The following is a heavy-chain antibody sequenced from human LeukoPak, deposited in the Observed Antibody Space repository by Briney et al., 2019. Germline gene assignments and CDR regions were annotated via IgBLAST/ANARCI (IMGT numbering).Heavy chain of an antibody. J-gene: IGHJ6*03. CDR2: IYTSGST. Sequence: PSETLSLTCTVSGGSISSYYWSWIRQPAGKGLEWIGRIYTSGSTNYNPSLKSRVTMSVDTSKNQFSLKLSSVTAAATAVHYCARAAGYCSGGSCYSGLYYNYYYMDVWGKGTTVTVSS. D-gene: IGHD2-15*01. CDR3: ARAAGYCSGGSCYSGLYYNYYYMDV. V-gene: IGHV4-4*07. CDR1: GGSISSYY.